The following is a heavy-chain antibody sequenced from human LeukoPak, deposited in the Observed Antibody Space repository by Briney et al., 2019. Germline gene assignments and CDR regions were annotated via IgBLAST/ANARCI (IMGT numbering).Heavy chain of an antibody. CDR2: IIPIFGTA. CDR1: RGTFSSYA. J-gene: IGHJ6*04. D-gene: IGHD2-2*01. V-gene: IGHV1-69*13. CDR3: ARDTLVVPAAISGRYYYYGMDV. Sequence: SVNVSRKASRGTFSSYAISWVRQAPGQGLEWMGGIIPIFGTANYAQTFQGRVTITADESTSTAYIELSSLRSEDTAVYYCARDTLVVPAAISGRYYYYGMDVWGKGTTVTVSS.